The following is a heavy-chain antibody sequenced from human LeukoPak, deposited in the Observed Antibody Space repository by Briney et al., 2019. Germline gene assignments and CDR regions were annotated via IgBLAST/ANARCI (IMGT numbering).Heavy chain of an antibody. Sequence: SETLSLTCTVSGGSISSSSYYWGWIRQAPGKGLGWIGSIYYSGSTYYNPSLKSRVTISVDTSKNQFSLKLSSVTAADTAVYYCARFGITMGHYYYYMDVWGKGTKVTVPS. V-gene: IGHV4-39*01. J-gene: IGHJ6*03. D-gene: IGHD3-10*01. CDR2: IYYSGST. CDR1: GGSISSSSYY. CDR3: ARFGITMGHYYYYMDV.